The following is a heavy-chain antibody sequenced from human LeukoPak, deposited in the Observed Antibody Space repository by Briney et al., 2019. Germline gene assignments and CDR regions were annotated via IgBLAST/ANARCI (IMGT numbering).Heavy chain of an antibody. CDR2: IYYSGSN. Sequence: SHTLSLTCTFSGRSLSSFYSSWIRHPPGRGLVWIGYIYYSGSNNYNPSLKSQVTISLETSKNELSLKLNSVAAADTAVYYCARDRGVSYYFDYWGQGTLVTVSS. CDR3: ARDRGVSYYFDY. J-gene: IGHJ4*02. V-gene: IGHV4-59*01. CDR1: GRSLSSFY. D-gene: IGHD2/OR15-2a*01.